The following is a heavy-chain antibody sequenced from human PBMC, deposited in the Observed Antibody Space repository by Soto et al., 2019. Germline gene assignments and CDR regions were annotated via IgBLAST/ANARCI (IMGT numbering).Heavy chain of an antibody. CDR3: ALGQNFPGDY. CDR1: GFTFSDYY. CDR2: ISSSSSYI. V-gene: IGHV3-11*06. D-gene: IGHD3-3*02. Sequence: PGGSLRLSCAASGFTFSDYYMSWIRQAPGKGLEWVSSISSSSSYIYYADSVKGRFTISRDNAKNSLYLQMNSLRAEDTAVYHCALGQNFPGDYWGQGTLVTVSS. J-gene: IGHJ4*02.